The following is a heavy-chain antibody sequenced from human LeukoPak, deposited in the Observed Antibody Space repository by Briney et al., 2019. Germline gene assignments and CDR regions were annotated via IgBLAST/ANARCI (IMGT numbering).Heavy chain of an antibody. D-gene: IGHD3-3*01. CDR3: ARGDLFEGAFDI. CDR2: IWYDGSNK. CDR1: GFTFSSYV. V-gene: IGHV3-33*01. J-gene: IGHJ3*02. Sequence: GRSLRLSCAASGFTFSSYVMHWVRQAPGRGLEWLAVIWYDGSNKYYADSVKGRFTISRDNSKNTLYLQKNSLRAEDTAVYYCARGDLFEGAFDIWGQGTMVTVSS.